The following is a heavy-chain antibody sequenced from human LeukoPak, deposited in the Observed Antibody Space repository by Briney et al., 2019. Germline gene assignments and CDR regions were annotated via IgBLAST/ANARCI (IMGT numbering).Heavy chain of an antibody. D-gene: IGHD3-16*01. CDR3: ARGRYGWLPFDY. V-gene: IGHV4-30-4*02. Sequence: SETLSLTCTVSGGSISSGDYYWSWIRQPPGKGLEWIGYIYYSGSTYYNPSLKSRVTISVDTSKNQFTLKLSSVTAADTAVYYCARGRYGWLPFDYWGQGTLVTVSS. CDR2: IYYSGST. CDR1: GGSISSGDYY. J-gene: IGHJ4*02.